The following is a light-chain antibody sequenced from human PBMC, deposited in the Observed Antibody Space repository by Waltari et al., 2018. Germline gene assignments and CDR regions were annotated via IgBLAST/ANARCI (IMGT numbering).Light chain of an antibody. Sequence: SSGLTQDPAVSVALGQTVRITCQGDCLRTSFATWYQQKPGQAPLLVIYGKNNRPSGIPDRFSGSSSEDTTSLTITGAQAEDEADYFCSSRDSSGNHVLFGGGTKLTVL. CDR2: GKN. CDR1: CLRTSF. V-gene: IGLV3-19*01. J-gene: IGLJ3*02. CDR3: SSRDSSGNHVL.